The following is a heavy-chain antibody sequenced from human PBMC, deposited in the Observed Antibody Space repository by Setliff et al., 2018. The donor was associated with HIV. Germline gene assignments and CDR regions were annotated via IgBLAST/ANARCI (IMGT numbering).Heavy chain of an antibody. CDR1: GGSISSGYYY. CDR3: AGGLHYGLGKFGY. D-gene: IGHD3-10*01. V-gene: IGHV4-61*10. J-gene: IGHJ4*02. CDR2: IYGRGST. Sequence: SETLSLTCTVSGGSISSGYYYWSWIRQPAGKELEWIGRIYGRGSTNYNHSLESRVTISVDTSKNQFSLKLSSVTAADTAVYYCAGGLHYGLGKFGYWGQGTLVTVS.